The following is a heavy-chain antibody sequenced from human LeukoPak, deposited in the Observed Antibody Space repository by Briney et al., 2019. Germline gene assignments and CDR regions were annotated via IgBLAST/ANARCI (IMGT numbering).Heavy chain of an antibody. Sequence: SVKVSCKASGGTFSSYAISWVRQAPGQGLEWMGGIIPISGTANYAQKFQGRVTITADKSTSTAYMELSSLRSEDTAVYYCARIPNDYSNYGAYYFDYWGQGTLVTVSS. CDR1: GGTFSSYA. CDR2: IIPISGTA. V-gene: IGHV1-69*06. D-gene: IGHD4-11*01. J-gene: IGHJ4*02. CDR3: ARIPNDYSNYGAYYFDY.